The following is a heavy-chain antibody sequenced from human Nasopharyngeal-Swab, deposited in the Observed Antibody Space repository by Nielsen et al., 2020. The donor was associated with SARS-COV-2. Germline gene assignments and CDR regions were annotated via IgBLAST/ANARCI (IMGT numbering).Heavy chain of an antibody. CDR3: ARDLWRRAARDYYYYGMDV. Sequence: SVKVSCKASGGTFSSYAISWVRQAPGQGLEWMGGIIPIFGTANYAQKFQGRVTITADESTSTAYMELSSLRSEDTAVYYCARDLWRRAARDYYYYGMDVWRQGTTVTVSS. V-gene: IGHV1-69*13. CDR2: IIPIFGTA. CDR1: GGTFSSYA. D-gene: IGHD3-3*01. J-gene: IGHJ6*02.